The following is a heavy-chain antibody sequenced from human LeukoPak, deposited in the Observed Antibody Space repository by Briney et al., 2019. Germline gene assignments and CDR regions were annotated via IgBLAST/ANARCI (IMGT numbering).Heavy chain of an antibody. CDR2: IYYSGST. CDR1: GGSISSYY. D-gene: IGHD3-3*01. Sequence: SEILSLTCTVSGGSISSYYWSWIRQPPGKGLEWIGYIYYSGSTNYNPSLKSRVTISVDTSKNQFSLKLSSVTAADTAVYYCASQSYDFWSGYYTLHGFDPWGQGTLVTVSS. CDR3: ASQSYDFWSGYYTLHGFDP. V-gene: IGHV4-59*01. J-gene: IGHJ5*02.